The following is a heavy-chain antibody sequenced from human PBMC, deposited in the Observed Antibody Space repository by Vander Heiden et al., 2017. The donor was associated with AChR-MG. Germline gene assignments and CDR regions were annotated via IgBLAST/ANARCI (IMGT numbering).Heavy chain of an antibody. J-gene: IGHJ4*02. V-gene: IGHV3-66*01. Sequence: EVQLVESGGGFVQAGGPRRLSCAASGFTVSNNYMSWVRQAPGKGLEWVSVIYSGGSTYYADSVKGRFTISRDNSKNTLYLQMNSLRAEDTAVYYCTRDPTKLGFDYWGQGTLVTVSS. D-gene: IGHD1-26*01. CDR2: IYSGGST. CDR3: TRDPTKLGFDY. CDR1: GFTVSNNY.